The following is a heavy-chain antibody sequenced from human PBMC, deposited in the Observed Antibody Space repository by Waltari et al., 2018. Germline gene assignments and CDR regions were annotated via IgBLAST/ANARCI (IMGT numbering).Heavy chain of an antibody. Sequence: QVQLQESGPGLVKPSQTLSLTCTVSGGSISRGGYYWIWIRQHPGKGLEWIGYIYHSGSTYYNPSLKSRVTISVDRSKNQFSLKLSSVTAADTAVYYCARGYSSSRRFDYWGQGTLVTVSS. D-gene: IGHD6-13*01. CDR1: GGSISRGGYY. J-gene: IGHJ4*02. CDR2: IYHSGST. V-gene: IGHV4-31*03. CDR3: ARGYSSSRRFDY.